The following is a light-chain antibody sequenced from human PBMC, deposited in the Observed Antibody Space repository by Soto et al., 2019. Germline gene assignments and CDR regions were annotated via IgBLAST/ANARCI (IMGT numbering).Light chain of an antibody. CDR3: SSYTAYTTLGV. CDR2: GVS. CDR1: ASDIGNYNY. J-gene: IGLJ3*02. Sequence: QSALTQPASVSGSPGQSITISCTGTASDIGNYNYVSWYQQHPGKAPKLIIYGVSNRPSGVSNRFSGSKSGNAASLTISGLQAEDEADYYCSSYTAYTTLGVFGGGTKLTVL. V-gene: IGLV2-14*01.